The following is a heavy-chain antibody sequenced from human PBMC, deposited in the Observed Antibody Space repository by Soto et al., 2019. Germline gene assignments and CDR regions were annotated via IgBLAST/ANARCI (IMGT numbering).Heavy chain of an antibody. J-gene: IGHJ3*02. Sequence: GGSLRLSCAASGFTFSSYAMHWVRQAPGKGLEWVAVISYDGSNKYYADSVKGRFTISRDNSKNTLYLQMNSLRAEDTAVYYCASDYDSSGYYAFDIWGQGTMVTVSS. D-gene: IGHD3-22*01. CDR3: ASDYDSSGYYAFDI. CDR1: GFTFSSYA. V-gene: IGHV3-30-3*01. CDR2: ISYDGSNK.